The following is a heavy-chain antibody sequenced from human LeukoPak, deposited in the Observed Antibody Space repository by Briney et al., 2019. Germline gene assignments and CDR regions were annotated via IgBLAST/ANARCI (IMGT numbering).Heavy chain of an antibody. D-gene: IGHD6-19*01. CDR2: IYHSGST. V-gene: IGHV4-30-2*01. J-gene: IGHJ3*02. CDR3: ASSYSSGWHDAFDI. Sequence: SETLSLTCAVSGGSISSGGYSWSWIRQPPGKGLEWIGYIYHSGSTYYNPSLKSRVTISVDRSKNQFSLKLSSVTAADTAVYYCASSYSSGWHDAFDIWGQGTMVTVSS. CDR1: GGSISSGGYS.